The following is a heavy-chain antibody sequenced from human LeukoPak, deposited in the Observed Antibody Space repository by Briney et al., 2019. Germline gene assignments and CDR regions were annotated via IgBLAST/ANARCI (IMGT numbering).Heavy chain of an antibody. V-gene: IGHV3-23*01. CDR1: GFTFSSYA. D-gene: IGHD6-19*01. Sequence: PGGSLRLSCAASGFTFSSYAMSWVRQAPGKGLEWVSAISGSGGSTYYADSVKGRFTISRDNSKNTLYLQMNSLRAEDTAVYYCAKGFMEYSSGWLEYYYYMDVWGKGTTVTVSS. CDR2: ISGSGGST. CDR3: AKGFMEYSSGWLEYYYYMDV. J-gene: IGHJ6*03.